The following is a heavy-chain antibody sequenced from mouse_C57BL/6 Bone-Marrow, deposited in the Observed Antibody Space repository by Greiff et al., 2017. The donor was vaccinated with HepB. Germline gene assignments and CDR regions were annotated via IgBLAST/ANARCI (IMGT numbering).Heavy chain of an antibody. CDR2: ISNGGGST. V-gene: IGHV5-12*01. D-gene: IGHD2-10*02. CDR3: ARREGYGPFAY. J-gene: IGHJ3*01. Sequence: EVMLVESGGGLVQPGGSLKLSCAASGFTFSDYYMYWVRQTPEKRLEWVAYISNGGGSTYYPDTVKGRFTISRDNAKNTLYLQMSRLKSEDTAMYYCARREGYGPFAYWGQGTLVTVSA. CDR1: GFTFSDYY.